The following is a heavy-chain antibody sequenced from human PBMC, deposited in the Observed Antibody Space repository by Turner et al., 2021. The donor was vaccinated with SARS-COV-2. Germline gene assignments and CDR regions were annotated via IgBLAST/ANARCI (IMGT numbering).Heavy chain of an antibody. V-gene: IGHV3-15*01. CDR2: INRKTDGGTA. CDR3: TTGKTYYYVSSAYYYSVDY. Sequence: EVQLVESGGGLVKPGGSLRLSCAASGFAFGNAWMSWVRQAPGKGLEWVGRINRKTDGGTADYAAPVKGRFTISRDDSKNTLYLQMNSLKTEDTAVYYCTTGKTYYYVSSAYYYSVDYWGQGTLVTVSS. CDR1: GFAFGNAW. J-gene: IGHJ4*02. D-gene: IGHD3-22*01.